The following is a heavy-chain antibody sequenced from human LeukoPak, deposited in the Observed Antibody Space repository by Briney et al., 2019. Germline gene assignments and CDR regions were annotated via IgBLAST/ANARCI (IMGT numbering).Heavy chain of an antibody. J-gene: IGHJ3*02. Sequence: PSETLSLTCTVSGGSISSYYWSWIRQPPGKGLEWIGYIYYSGSTNYNPSLKSRVTISVDTSKNQFSLKLSSVTAADTAVYYCAREGSYYRYAFDIWGQGTMVTVSS. V-gene: IGHV4-59*12. CDR2: IYYSGST. D-gene: IGHD1-26*01. CDR3: AREGSYYRYAFDI. CDR1: GGSISSYY.